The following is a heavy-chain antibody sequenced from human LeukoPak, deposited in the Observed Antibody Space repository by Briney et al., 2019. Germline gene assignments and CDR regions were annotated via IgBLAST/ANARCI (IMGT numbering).Heavy chain of an antibody. CDR3: TRVGPAISVAGNY. D-gene: IGHD6-19*01. J-gene: IGHJ4*02. V-gene: IGHV3-72*01. CDR1: GFTFSDYY. Sequence: PGGSLRLSCAASGFTFSDYYKDWVRQAPGKGLEWVGRSRNKANSYSTEYAASVNGRFTISRDESKNSLYLQMNSLKTEDTAVYYCTRVGPAISVAGNYWGQGTLVTVSS. CDR2: SRNKANSYST.